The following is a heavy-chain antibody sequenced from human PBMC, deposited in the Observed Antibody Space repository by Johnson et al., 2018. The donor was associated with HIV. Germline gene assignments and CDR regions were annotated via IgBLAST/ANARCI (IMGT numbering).Heavy chain of an antibody. Sequence: QVQLVEFGGGVVQPGRSLRLSCAASGFTFSSYGMHWVRQAPGKGLEWVAVIWYDGSNKYYADSVKGRFTISRDNSKNTLYLQMNSLRAEDTAVYYCAKAPLSGYEDAFDIWGQGTMVTVSS. CDR1: GFTFSSYG. CDR3: AKAPLSGYEDAFDI. D-gene: IGHD3-22*01. J-gene: IGHJ3*02. V-gene: IGHV3-33*06. CDR2: IWYDGSNK.